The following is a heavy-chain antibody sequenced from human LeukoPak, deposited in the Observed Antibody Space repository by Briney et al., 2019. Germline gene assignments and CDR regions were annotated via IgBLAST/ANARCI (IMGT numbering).Heavy chain of an antibody. CDR1: GFTVSSNY. J-gene: IGHJ3*02. V-gene: IGHV3-66*01. CDR3: AREYVWGSYRSPGAFDI. CDR2: IYSGGST. Sequence: PGGSLRLSCAASGFTVSSNYMSWVGQAPGKGLEWVSVIYSGGSTYYADSVKGRFTISRDNAKNSLYLQMNSLRTEDTAVYYCAREYVWGSYRSPGAFDIWGQGTMVTVSS. D-gene: IGHD3-16*02.